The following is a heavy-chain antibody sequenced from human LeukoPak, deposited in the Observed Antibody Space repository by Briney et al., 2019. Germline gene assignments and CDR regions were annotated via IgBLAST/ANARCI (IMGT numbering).Heavy chain of an antibody. CDR2: IYWDDDK. V-gene: IGHV2-5*02. Sequence: SGPTLVKPPQTLTLTCTFSGFSLGTRGGGVGWIRQPPGKALEWLSLIYWDDDKRYSPSLKSRLTITKDTSKNQVVLTMTNMDPVDTATYYCAHTGYSSSSIAFDIWGQGTMVTVSS. CDR1: GFSLGTRGGG. J-gene: IGHJ3*02. CDR3: AHTGYSSSSIAFDI. D-gene: IGHD6-6*01.